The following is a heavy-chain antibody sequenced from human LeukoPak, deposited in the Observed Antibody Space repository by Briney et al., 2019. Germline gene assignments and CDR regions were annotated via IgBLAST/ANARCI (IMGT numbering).Heavy chain of an antibody. Sequence: PGGSLRLSCAASGFTFSSYAMSWVRQAPGKGLEWVSAFSGSGGSTYYADSVKGRFTISRDNSKNTLYLQMNSLRAEDTAVYYCAKGRPHDFGYYERFDYWGQGTLVTVS. CDR2: FSGSGGST. D-gene: IGHD4-17*01. CDR3: AKGRPHDFGYYERFDY. J-gene: IGHJ4*02. V-gene: IGHV3-23*01. CDR1: GFTFSSYA.